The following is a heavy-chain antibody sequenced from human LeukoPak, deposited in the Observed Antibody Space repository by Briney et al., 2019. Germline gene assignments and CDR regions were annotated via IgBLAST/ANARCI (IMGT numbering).Heavy chain of an antibody. Sequence: SVKVSCKASGGTFNNYDITWVRQAPGQGLEWMGGIIPVFGNPDIPQKFRDRITITADESTSTVYMELRSLTSEDTAVYFCARGGSYTTGWYADLWGQGTLVTVSS. CDR1: GGTFNNYD. J-gene: IGHJ5*02. D-gene: IGHD6-19*01. CDR2: IIPVFGNP. CDR3: ARGGSYTTGWYADL. V-gene: IGHV1-69*01.